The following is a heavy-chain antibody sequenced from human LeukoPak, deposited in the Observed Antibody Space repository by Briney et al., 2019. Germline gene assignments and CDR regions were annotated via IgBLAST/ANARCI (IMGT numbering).Heavy chain of an antibody. CDR1: GFTLTGSW. J-gene: IGHJ4*02. V-gene: IGHV3-74*01. D-gene: IGHD4-17*01. CDR3: ARAGYYRFDY. CDR2: MNGDGSTI. Sequence: GGSLRLSRAASGFTLTGSWMQWVRHVPGKGVLWVASMNGDGSTINYADSVKGRFTISRDDANNMLYLQMNSLKVEDMAVYYCARAGYYRFDYWGQGVLVTVSS.